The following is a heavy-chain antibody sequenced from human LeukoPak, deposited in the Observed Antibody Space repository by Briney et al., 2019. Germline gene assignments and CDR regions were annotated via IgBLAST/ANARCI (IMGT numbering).Heavy chain of an antibody. CDR3: ANMDV. CDR1: DDSITMYY. CDR2: ISGSGGST. Sequence: ETLSLTCTVSDDSITMYYWTWVRQAPGKGLEWVSAISGSGGSTYYADSVKGRFTISRDNSKNTLYLQMNSLRAEDTAVYYCANMDVWGKGTTVTISS. V-gene: IGHV3-23*01. J-gene: IGHJ6*03.